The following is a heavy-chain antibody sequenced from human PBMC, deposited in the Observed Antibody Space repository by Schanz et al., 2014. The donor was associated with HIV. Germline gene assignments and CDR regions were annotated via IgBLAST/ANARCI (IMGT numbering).Heavy chain of an antibody. CDR1: GLTFKNAW. CDR2: IKRDGSDK. D-gene: IGHD1-26*01. J-gene: IGHJ4*02. Sequence: EVQLVESGGGLVKPGGSLRLSCAASGLTFKNAWMSWVRQAPGEGLEWVANIKRDGSDKYYLDSVKGRFTISRDNAKNSLSLQVNSLRADDTAVYYCARGLGASIWDYWGQGTLVTVSS. V-gene: IGHV3-7*01. CDR3: ARGLGASIWDY.